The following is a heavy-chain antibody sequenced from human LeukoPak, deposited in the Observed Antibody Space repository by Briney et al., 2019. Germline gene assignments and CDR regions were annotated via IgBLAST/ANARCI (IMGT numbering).Heavy chain of an antibody. CDR1: GYSFTSYW. D-gene: IGHD6-13*01. J-gene: IGHJ6*03. V-gene: IGHV5-51*01. CDR3: ARHSSSWYRPTGCYMDV. CDR2: IYPGDSDT. Sequence: GESLKISCKGSGYSFTSYWIGWVRQMPGKGLEWMGIIYPGDSDTRYSPSFQGQVTISADKSISTAYLQWSSLKASDTAMYYCARHSSSWYRPTGCYMDVWGKGTTVTVSS.